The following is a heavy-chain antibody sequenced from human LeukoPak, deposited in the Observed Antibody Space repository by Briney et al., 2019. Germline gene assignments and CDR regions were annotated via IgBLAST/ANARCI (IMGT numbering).Heavy chain of an antibody. D-gene: IGHD6-13*01. CDR2: FEYGGST. CDR3: AREGPYSSSWYFDYYYYYMDV. CDR1: GGSISSSSYY. Sequence: SETLSLTCTVSGGSISSSSYYWGWIRQAPGKGLEWIGSFEYGGSTYYNPSLKSRVTISVDTSKNQFSLKLSSVTAADTAVYYCAREGPYSSSWYFDYYYYYMDVWGKGTTVTVSS. J-gene: IGHJ6*03. V-gene: IGHV4-39*07.